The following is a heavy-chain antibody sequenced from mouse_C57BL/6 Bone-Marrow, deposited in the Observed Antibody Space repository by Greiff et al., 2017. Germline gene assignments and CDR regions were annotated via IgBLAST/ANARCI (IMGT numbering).Heavy chain of an antibody. Sequence: QVQLQQSGPELVKPGASVKISCKASGYAFSSSWMNWVKQRPGKGLEWIGRIYPGDGDTNYNGKFKGKATLTADKSSSTAYMQLSSLTSEDSAVYFCARGGTDYWGQGTTRTVSS. J-gene: IGHJ2*01. CDR1: GYAFSSSW. CDR3: ARGGTDY. CDR2: IYPGDGDT. V-gene: IGHV1-82*01.